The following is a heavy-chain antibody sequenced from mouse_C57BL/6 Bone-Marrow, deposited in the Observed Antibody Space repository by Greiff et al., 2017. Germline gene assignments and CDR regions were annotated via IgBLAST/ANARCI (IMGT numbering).Heavy chain of an antibody. CDR1: GFTFSSYG. V-gene: IGHV5-6*01. D-gene: IGHD1-1*02. CDR2: ISSGGSYT. J-gene: IGHJ2*01. CDR3: ARHMAPYFDD. Sequence: EVKLVESGGDLVKPGGSLKLSCAASGFTFSSYGMSWVRQTPDKRLEWVATISSGGSYTYYPDSVKGRFTISRDNAKNTLYLQMGSLKSEDTAMYYCARHMAPYFDDWGQGTTLTVSS.